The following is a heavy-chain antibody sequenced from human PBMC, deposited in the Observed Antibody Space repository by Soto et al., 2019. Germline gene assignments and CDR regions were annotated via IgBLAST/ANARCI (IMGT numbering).Heavy chain of an antibody. J-gene: IGHJ4*02. CDR1: GFTFDDYA. CDR3: AKEYGDYGRVGVY. Sequence: EVQLVESGGGLVQPGRSLRLSCAASGFTFDDYAMHWVRQAPGKGPEWVSGISWNSGSIGYADSVKGRFTISRDNAKNSLYLQMNSLRAEDTALYYCAKEYGDYGRVGVYWGQGTLVTVSS. V-gene: IGHV3-9*01. CDR2: ISWNSGSI. D-gene: IGHD4-17*01.